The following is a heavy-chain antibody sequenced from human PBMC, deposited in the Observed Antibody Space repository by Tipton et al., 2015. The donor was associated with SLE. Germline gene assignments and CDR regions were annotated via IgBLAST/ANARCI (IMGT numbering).Heavy chain of an antibody. J-gene: IGHJ4*02. Sequence: TLSLTCTVSGGSISSYYWSWIRQPPGKGLEWIGEINHSGSTNYNLSLKSRVTISVDTSKNQFSLKLSSVTAADTAMYYCARGGNMLRVADFDYWGQGTLVTVSS. CDR3: ARGGNMLRVADFDY. CDR1: GGSISSYY. D-gene: IGHD6-19*01. CDR2: INHSGST. V-gene: IGHV4-34*01.